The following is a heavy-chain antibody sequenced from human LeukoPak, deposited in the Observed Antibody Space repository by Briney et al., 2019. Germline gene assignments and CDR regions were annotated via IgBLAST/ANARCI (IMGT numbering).Heavy chain of an antibody. CDR2: ISSSSSYI. J-gene: IGHJ6*02. V-gene: IGHV3-21*01. CDR3: ARDAGYYYYGMDV. CDR1: GFTFSSYS. Sequence: GGSLRLSCAASGFTFSSYSMNWVRQAPGKGLEWVSSISSSSSYIYYADSVKGRFTISRDNAKNSLYLQMNSMRAEDTAVYYCARDAGYYYYGMDVWGQGTTVTVSS.